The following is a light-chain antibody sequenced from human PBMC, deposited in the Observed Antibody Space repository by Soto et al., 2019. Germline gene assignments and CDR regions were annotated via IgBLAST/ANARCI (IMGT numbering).Light chain of an antibody. Sequence: QSALTQPPSASGTPGQRVTISCSGGSSNIGSNTVNWYQHLPGTAPKLLIYTNNQRPSGVPDRFSGSKSGTSASLAISGLQSEDDADYYCATWDDSLSGWVFGGGTKLTVL. CDR3: ATWDDSLSGWV. V-gene: IGLV1-44*01. CDR1: SSNIGSNT. J-gene: IGLJ3*02. CDR2: TNN.